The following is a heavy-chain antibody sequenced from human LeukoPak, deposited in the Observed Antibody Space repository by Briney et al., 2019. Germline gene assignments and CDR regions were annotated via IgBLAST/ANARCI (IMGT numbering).Heavy chain of an antibody. CDR2: ITASGGST. V-gene: IGHV3-23*01. D-gene: IGHD3-22*01. CDR3: GEHRSESSGYRFDN. CDR1: EFTFSDYA. J-gene: IGHJ4*02. Sequence: GGSLRLSCAASEFTFSDYAISWVRQAPGKGLEWVSSITASGGSTYYADSVKGRFTISRDNPKNTLYLQMNSLRVEDTAVYYCGEHRSESSGYRFDNWGQGTLVTVSS.